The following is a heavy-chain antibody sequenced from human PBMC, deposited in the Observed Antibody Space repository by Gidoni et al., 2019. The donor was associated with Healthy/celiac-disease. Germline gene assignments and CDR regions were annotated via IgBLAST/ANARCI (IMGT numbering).Heavy chain of an antibody. V-gene: IGHV1-69*01. CDR3: ARAQVAPDYYYYGMDV. CDR2: IIPIFGTA. CDR1: GGTFSSYA. Sequence: QVQLVQSGAEVKKPGSSVKVSCKASGGTFSSYAISWVRQAPGQGLEWMGGIIPIFGTANYAQKSQGRVTITADESTSTAYMELSSLRSEDTAVYYCARAQVAPDYYYYGMDVWGQGTTVTVSS. J-gene: IGHJ6*02.